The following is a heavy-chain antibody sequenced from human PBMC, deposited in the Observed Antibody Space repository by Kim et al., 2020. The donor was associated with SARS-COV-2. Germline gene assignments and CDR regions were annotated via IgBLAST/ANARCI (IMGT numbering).Heavy chain of an antibody. D-gene: IGHD3-22*01. CDR2: IYYSGST. CDR1: GGSISSSSYY. V-gene: IGHV4-39*01. CDR3: ARRAFYDSSGTVDY. Sequence: SETLSLTCTVSGGSISSSSYYWGWIRQPPGKGLEWIGSIYYSGSTYYNPSLKSRVTISVDTSKNQFSLKLSSVTAADTAVYYCARRAFYDSSGTVDYWGQGTLVTVSS. J-gene: IGHJ4*02.